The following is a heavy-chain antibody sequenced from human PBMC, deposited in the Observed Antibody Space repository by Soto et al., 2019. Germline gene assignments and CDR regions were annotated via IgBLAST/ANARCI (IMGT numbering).Heavy chain of an antibody. CDR2: ISWNSGSI. J-gene: IGHJ6*02. Sequence: GGSLRLSCAASGFTFDNYAMHWVRQAPGKGLEWVSGISWNSGSIGYADSVKGRFTISRDNAKNSLYLQMNSLRAEDTALYYCAKGSIAARLYYGMDVWGQGTTVTVSS. D-gene: IGHD6-6*01. CDR3: AKGSIAARLYYGMDV. V-gene: IGHV3-9*01. CDR1: GFTFDNYA.